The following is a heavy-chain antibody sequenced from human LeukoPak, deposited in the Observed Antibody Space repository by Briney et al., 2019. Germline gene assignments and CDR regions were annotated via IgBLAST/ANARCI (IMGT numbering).Heavy chain of an antibody. CDR3: AKGAYYDFWSGYYRYYFDY. V-gene: IGHV3-33*06. CDR1: GFTFSSYG. Sequence: PGRSLRLSCAASGFTFSSYGMHWVRQAPGKGLEWAAVIWYDGSNKYYADSVKGRFTISRDNSKNTLYLQMNSLRAEDTAVYYCAKGAYYDFWSGYYRYYFDYWGQGTLVTVSS. D-gene: IGHD3-3*01. CDR2: IWYDGSNK. J-gene: IGHJ4*02.